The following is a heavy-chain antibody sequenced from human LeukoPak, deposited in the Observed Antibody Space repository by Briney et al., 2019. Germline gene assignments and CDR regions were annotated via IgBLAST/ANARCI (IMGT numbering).Heavy chain of an antibody. Sequence: ASVKVSCKASGYTFTSYYMHWVRQAPGQGLEWMGIINPSVGSTTYARKFQGRVTMTRDTSTRTVYMELSSLRSEDTAVYYCAGGAYDSTGYYYFDYWGQGTLVTVSS. CDR3: AGGAYDSTGYYYFDY. CDR1: GYTFTSYY. V-gene: IGHV1-46*01. J-gene: IGHJ4*02. CDR2: INPSVGST. D-gene: IGHD3-22*01.